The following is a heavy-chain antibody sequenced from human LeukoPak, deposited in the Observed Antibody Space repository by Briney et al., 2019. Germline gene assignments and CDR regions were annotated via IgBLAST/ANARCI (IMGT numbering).Heavy chain of an antibody. V-gene: IGHV3-48*01. CDR3: ASSGSYRFDY. J-gene: IGHJ4*02. CDR2: ISSGSSTI. CDR1: GFTFSSYG. Sequence: QPGRSLRLSCAASGFTFSSYGMHWVRQAPGKGLEWVSYISSGSSTIYYADSVKGRFTISRDNAKNSLYLQMNSLRAEDTAVYYCASSGSYRFDYWGQGTLVTVSS. D-gene: IGHD1-26*01.